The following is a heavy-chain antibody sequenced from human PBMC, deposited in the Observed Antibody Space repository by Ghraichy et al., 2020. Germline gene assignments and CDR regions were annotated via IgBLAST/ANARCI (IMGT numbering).Heavy chain of an antibody. J-gene: IGHJ6*02. Sequence: GGSLRLSCAASGFTVSSNYMSWVRQAPGKGLEWVSVIYSGGSTYYADSVKGRFTISRDNSKNTLYLQMNSLRAEDTAVYYCARDCSEGWLSGMAVWGQGTTVIVS. CDR3: ARDCSEGWLSGMAV. CDR2: IYSGGST. D-gene: IGHD3-22*01. V-gene: IGHV3-53*01. CDR1: GFTVSSNY.